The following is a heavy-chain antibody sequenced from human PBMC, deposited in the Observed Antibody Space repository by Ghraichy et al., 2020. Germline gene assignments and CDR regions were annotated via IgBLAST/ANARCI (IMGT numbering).Heavy chain of an antibody. Sequence: ASVKVSCKASGYTFTGYYMHWVRQAPGQGLEWMGWINPNSGGTNYAQKFQGRVTMTRDTSISTAYMELSRLRSDDTAVYYCAREGITGTTDYYYGMDVWGQGTTVTVSS. CDR3: AREGITGTTDYYYGMDV. J-gene: IGHJ6*02. CDR1: GYTFTGYY. D-gene: IGHD1-7*01. V-gene: IGHV1-2*02. CDR2: INPNSGGT.